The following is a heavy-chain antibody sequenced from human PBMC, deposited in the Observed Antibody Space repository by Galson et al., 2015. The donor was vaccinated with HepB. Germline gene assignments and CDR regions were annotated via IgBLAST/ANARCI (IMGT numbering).Heavy chain of an antibody. V-gene: IGHV1-69*13. D-gene: IGHD4-17*01. Sequence: SVKVSCKASGGTFSSYAISWVRQAPGQGLEWMGGIIPIFGTANYAQKFQGRVTITADESTSTAYMELSSLRSEDTVVYYCARGYGDHNWFDPWGQGTLVTVSS. J-gene: IGHJ5*02. CDR1: GGTFSSYA. CDR2: IIPIFGTA. CDR3: ARGYGDHNWFDP.